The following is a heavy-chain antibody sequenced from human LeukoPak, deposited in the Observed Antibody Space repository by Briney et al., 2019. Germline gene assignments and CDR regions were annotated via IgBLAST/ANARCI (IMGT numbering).Heavy chain of an antibody. D-gene: IGHD3-3*01. CDR3: ARDYQGFWSGYPLDY. CDR2: INHSGST. J-gene: IGHJ4*02. Sequence: SETLSLTCAVYGGSFSGYYWSWIRQPPGKGLEWIGEINHSGSTNHNPSLTSRVTISVDTSKNQVSLKLSSVTAADTAVYYCARDYQGFWSGYPLDYWGQGTLVTVSS. V-gene: IGHV4-34*01. CDR1: GGSFSGYY.